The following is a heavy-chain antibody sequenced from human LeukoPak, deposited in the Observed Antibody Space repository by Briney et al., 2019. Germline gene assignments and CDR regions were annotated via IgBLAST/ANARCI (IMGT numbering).Heavy chain of an antibody. CDR1: GGSISSGGYY. J-gene: IGHJ4*02. CDR3: ARVSRIQLWSSGFDY. D-gene: IGHD5-18*01. Sequence: SETLSLTCTVSGGSISSGGYYWSWLRQHPGKGLEWIVYIYYSGSTYYNPSLKSQVTISVDTSKNQFSLKLSSVTAADTAVYYCARVSRIQLWSSGFDYWGQGTLVTVSS. V-gene: IGHV4-31*01. CDR2: IYYSGST.